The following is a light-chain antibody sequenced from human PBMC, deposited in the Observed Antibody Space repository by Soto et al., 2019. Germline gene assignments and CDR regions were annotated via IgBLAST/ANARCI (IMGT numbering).Light chain of an antibody. Sequence: EILLTQSPGTLSLSPGERATLGCRNSQSLSGNYLAWYQQKPGQAPRLLIFGVSSRATGIPDRFSGSGAGTDFTLTINRLEPEDFAVYYCHHYGSSPYTFGLGTRLEIK. CDR1: QSLSGNY. J-gene: IGKJ5*01. CDR2: GVS. V-gene: IGKV3-20*01. CDR3: HHYGSSPYT.